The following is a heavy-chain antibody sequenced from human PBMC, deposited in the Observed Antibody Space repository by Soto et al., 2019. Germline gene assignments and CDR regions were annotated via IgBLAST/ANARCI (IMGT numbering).Heavy chain of an antibody. CDR3: GRMYSSSLVRYYYGMDV. CDR2: IYYSGST. CDR1: GGSISSYY. J-gene: IGHJ6*02. V-gene: IGHV4-59*01. D-gene: IGHD6-13*01. Sequence: SETLSLTCTVSGGSISSYYWSWIRQPPGKGLEWIGYIYYSGSTNYNPSLKSRVTISVDTSKNQFSLKLSSVTAADTAVYYCGRMYSSSLVRYYYGMDVWGQGTTVTVSS.